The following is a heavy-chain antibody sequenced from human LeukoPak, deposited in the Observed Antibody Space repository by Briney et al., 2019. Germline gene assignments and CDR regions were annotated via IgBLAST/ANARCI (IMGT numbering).Heavy chain of an antibody. V-gene: IGHV3-9*01. CDR3: AKETSGYYYGFDGFDI. Sequence: GRSLRLSCAASGFTFDDYAMHWVRQAPGKGLERVSGISWNSGSIGYADSVKGRFTISRDNAKNSLYLQMNSLRAEDTALYYCAKETSGYYYGFDGFDIWGQGTMVTVSS. D-gene: IGHD3-22*01. J-gene: IGHJ3*02. CDR1: GFTFDDYA. CDR2: ISWNSGSI.